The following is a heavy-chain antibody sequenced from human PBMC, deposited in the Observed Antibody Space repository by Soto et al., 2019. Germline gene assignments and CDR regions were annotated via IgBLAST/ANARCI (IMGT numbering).Heavy chain of an antibody. J-gene: IGHJ4*02. CDR1: GYTLTIYY. CDR3: ARDGNFDSSGYYYGHFDY. Sequence: ASVKVSCKASGYTLTIYYMHCALQSPLQWREWMGIINPSGGSTTYAQKFQGRVTMTRDTSTSTVYMELNSLRSEDTAVYYCARDGNFDSSGYYYGHFDYWGQGTLVTVSS. V-gene: IGHV1-46*01. D-gene: IGHD3-22*01. CDR2: INPSGGST.